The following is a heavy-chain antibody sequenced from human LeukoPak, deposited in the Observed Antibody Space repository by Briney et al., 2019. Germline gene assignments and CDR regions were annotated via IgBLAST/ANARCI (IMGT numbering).Heavy chain of an antibody. CDR3: ARDRGSLDAFDI. J-gene: IGHJ3*02. D-gene: IGHD3-10*01. CDR1: GYTFTGYY. V-gene: IGHV1-2*02. CDR2: INPNSGGT. Sequence: ASVKVSCKASGYTFTGYYIHWVRQAPGQGLEWMGWINPNSGGTNYAQKFQGRVIMTRDTSISTAYMELSRLRTDDTAVYYCARDRGSLDAFDIWGQGTMVTVSS.